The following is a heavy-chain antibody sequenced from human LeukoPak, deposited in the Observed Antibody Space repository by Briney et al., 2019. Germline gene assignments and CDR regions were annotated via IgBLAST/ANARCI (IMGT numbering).Heavy chain of an antibody. CDR2: ISHDGSNE. CDR3: ARNYYDRSGYSDTFDY. Sequence: GGSLRLSCTASGFTFGDYAMTWFRQAPGKGLEWVAFISHDGSNEYYADSVKGRFTISRDSSKNTLYLQMNSLRAEDTAVYYCARNYYDRSGYSDTFDYWGQGTLVTVSS. D-gene: IGHD3-22*01. V-gene: IGHV3-30*04. J-gene: IGHJ4*02. CDR1: GFTFGDYA.